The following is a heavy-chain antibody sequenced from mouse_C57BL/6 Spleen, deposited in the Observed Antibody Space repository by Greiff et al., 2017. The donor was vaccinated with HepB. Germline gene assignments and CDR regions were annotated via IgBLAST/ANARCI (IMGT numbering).Heavy chain of an antibody. CDR1: GYTFTSYW. CDR3: ASDYYGSSGHAMDY. D-gene: IGHD1-1*01. J-gene: IGHJ4*01. CDR2: IDPSDSET. V-gene: IGHV1-52*01. Sequence: QVQLQQPGAELVRPGSSVKLSCKASGYTFTSYWMHWVKQRPIQGLEWIGNIDPSDSETHYNQKFKDKATLTVDKSSSTAYMQLSSLTSEDSAVYYCASDYYGSSGHAMDYWGQGTSVTVSS.